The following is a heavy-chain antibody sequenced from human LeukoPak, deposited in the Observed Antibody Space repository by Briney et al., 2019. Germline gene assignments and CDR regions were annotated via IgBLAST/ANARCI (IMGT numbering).Heavy chain of an antibody. D-gene: IGHD5-18*01. CDR2: IHHSGAT. CDR3: ARSRAHSYGDFHF. J-gene: IGHJ4*02. CDR1: GVSITTNY. Sequence: SETLSLTCSVSGVSITTNYWSWIRQPPGKGLEWLGYIHHSGATSYNPSLKSRGTMSLDTSNNQFSLKVTSVTAADTAVFYCARSRAHSYGDFHFWGQGNLVTVSS. V-gene: IGHV4-59*01.